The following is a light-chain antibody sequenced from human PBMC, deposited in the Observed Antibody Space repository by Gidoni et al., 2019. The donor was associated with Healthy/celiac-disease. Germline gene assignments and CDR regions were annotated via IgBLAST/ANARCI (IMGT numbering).Light chain of an antibody. V-gene: IGKV3-20*01. J-gene: IGKJ3*01. CDR2: GAS. CDR1: QSVSSSY. CDR3: QRYGSSFT. Sequence: EIVFTQSPGTLSLSPGERATLSCRASQSVSSSYLAWYQQKPGQSPRLLIYGASSRATSLPDRFGGSGSGTDFTLTISRLEPEDFAVYYCQRYGSSFTFGPGTKVDIK.